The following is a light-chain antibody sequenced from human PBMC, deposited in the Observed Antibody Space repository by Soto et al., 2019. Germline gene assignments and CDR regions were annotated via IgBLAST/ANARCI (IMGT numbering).Light chain of an antibody. CDR3: AAWDDNLNGPL. CDR1: NSNIGRYS. J-gene: IGLJ3*02. Sequence: QLVLTQPPSLSGTPGQRVTISCSGSNSNIGRYSVNWYQHFPGTAPKILIYSDDERPSGVPDRFSGSKSGTSASLAISGLQSEDEAEYYCAAWDDNLNGPLFGGGTKVTAL. V-gene: IGLV1-44*01. CDR2: SDD.